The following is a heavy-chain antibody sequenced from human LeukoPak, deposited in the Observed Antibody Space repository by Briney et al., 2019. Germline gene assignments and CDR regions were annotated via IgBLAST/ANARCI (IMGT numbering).Heavy chain of an antibody. CDR2: ISGSGGST. V-gene: IGHV3-23*01. J-gene: IGHJ6*02. Sequence: PGGSLTLPCAASGFTFSSYAMSWVRQAPGKGLEWVSAISGSGGSTYYADSVKGRFTISRDNSKNTLYLQMNSLRAEDTAVYYCAKDRGRVPPLYYYYGMDVWGQGTTVTVSS. CDR3: AKDRGRVPPLYYYYGMDV. D-gene: IGHD3-10*01. CDR1: GFTFSSYA.